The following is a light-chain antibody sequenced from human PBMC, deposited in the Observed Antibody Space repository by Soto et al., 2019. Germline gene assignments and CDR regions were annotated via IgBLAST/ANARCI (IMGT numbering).Light chain of an antibody. Sequence: DIVMTQSPLSLPVTPGEPASISCRSSQSLLHINGYNYLDWYLQKPGQSPQLLIYLGSNRASGVPDRFSGSGSGTDFTLKISRVEAEDVGVYYCMQALQTPLFGQGTRLEIK. V-gene: IGKV2-28*01. CDR3: MQALQTPL. J-gene: IGKJ5*01. CDR2: LGS. CDR1: QSLLHINGYNY.